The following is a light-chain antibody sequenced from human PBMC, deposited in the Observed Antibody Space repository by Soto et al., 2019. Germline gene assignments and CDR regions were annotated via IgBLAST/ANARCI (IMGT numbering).Light chain of an antibody. CDR2: KAS. J-gene: IGKJ1*01. V-gene: IGKV1-5*03. CDR3: QQYNDYSWT. CDR1: QSISTW. Sequence: DIQMTQSPSTLSASVGDRVTITCGASQSISTWLAWYQQKPGKAPKLLIYKASSLQSGVPSTFSGSGSGTEFTLTISSLQPDDFATYYCQQYNDYSWTFGQGAKVDI.